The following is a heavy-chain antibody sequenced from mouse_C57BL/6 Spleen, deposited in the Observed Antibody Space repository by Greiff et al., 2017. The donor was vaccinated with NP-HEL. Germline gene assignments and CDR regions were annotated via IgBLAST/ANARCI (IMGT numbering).Heavy chain of an antibody. CDR1: GYAFTNYL. J-gene: IGHJ3*01. CDR3: ARRGTYGYDEGFAY. D-gene: IGHD2-2*01. CDR2: INPGSGGT. Sequence: QVQLQQSGAELVRPGTSVKVSCKASGYAFTNYLIEWVKQRPGQGLEWIGVINPGSGGTNYNEKFKGKATLTADKSSSTAYMQLSSLTSEDSAVYFCARRGTYGYDEGFAYWGQGTLVTVSA. V-gene: IGHV1-54*01.